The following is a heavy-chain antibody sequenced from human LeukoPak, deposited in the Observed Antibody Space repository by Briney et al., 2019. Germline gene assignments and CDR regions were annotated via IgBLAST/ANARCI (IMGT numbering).Heavy chain of an antibody. CDR3: ARVAGGYYYYYMDV. J-gene: IGHJ6*03. CDR1: GGSISSSSYY. V-gene: IGHV4-39*07. Sequence: NPSETLSLTCTVSGGSISSSSYYWGWIRQPPGKGLEWIGSIYYSGSTYYNPSLKSRVTISVDTSKNQFSLKLSSVTAADTAVYYCARVAGGYYYYYMDVWGKGTTVTISS. CDR2: IYYSGST. D-gene: IGHD6-19*01.